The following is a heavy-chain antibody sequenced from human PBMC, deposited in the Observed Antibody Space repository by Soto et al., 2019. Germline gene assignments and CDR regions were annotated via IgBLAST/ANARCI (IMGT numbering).Heavy chain of an antibody. J-gene: IGHJ4*02. CDR2: ISGDGETA. CDR3: ARPRYDGSGTPFDH. D-gene: IGHD3-22*01. CDR1: GFTFSSYW. V-gene: IGHV3-74*01. Sequence: HPGGSLRLSCAASGFTFSSYWMHWVRQAPGQGLVWVSGISGDGETATYADSVRGRFIISRDNAKNILYLQMNSLTAEDTAVYYCARPRYDGSGTPFDHWGQGSLVTVSS.